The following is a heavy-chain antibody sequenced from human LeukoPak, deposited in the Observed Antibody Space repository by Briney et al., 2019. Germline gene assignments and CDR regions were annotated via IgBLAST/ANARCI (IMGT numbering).Heavy chain of an antibody. D-gene: IGHD6-13*01. Sequence: GASVKVSCKASGYTFTSYGISWVRQAPGQGLEWMGWISAYNGNTNYAQKLQGRVTMTTDTSTSTAYMELRSLRSDDTAVYYCARDSLSSSWPGVYYYYYYYMDVWGKGTTVTISS. CDR2: ISAYNGNT. CDR1: GYTFTSYG. V-gene: IGHV1-18*01. J-gene: IGHJ6*03. CDR3: ARDSLSSSWPGVYYYYYYYMDV.